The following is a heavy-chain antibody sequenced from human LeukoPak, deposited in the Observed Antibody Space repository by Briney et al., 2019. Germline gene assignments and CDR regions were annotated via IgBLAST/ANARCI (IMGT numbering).Heavy chain of an antibody. CDR3: SRGGQDDYSDY. V-gene: IGHV3-74*01. CDR2: INSDGRTT. J-gene: IGHJ4*02. CDR1: GFTFSTYW. Sequence: PGGSLRLSCAASGFTFSTYWMHWVRHSPGKGLVWVSRINSDGRTTDYADSVRGRFTISRDNAKNTLYLQMNSLRAEDTAVYYCSRGGQDDYSDYWGQGTLVTVSS. D-gene: IGHD3-16*01.